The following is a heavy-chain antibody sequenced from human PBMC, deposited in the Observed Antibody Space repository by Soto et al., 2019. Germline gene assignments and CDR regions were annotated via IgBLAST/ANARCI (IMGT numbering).Heavy chain of an antibody. J-gene: IGHJ4*02. D-gene: IGHD4-4*01. Sequence: QVQLQESGPGLVKPSQTLSLTCTVSGGSTSSGDYYWSWIRQPPGKGLEWIGYIYYSGSTYYNPSLRSRVSRSMDTSKKQFSLKLTAVTAADTAVYYCARVIYSNYVDYWGQGTLVTVSS. CDR3: ARVIYSNYVDY. CDR1: GGSTSSGDYY. CDR2: IYYSGST. V-gene: IGHV4-30-4*01.